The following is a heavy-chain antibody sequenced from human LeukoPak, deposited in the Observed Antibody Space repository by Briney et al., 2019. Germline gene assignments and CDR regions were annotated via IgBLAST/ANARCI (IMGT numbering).Heavy chain of an antibody. Sequence: ASVKVSCKASGYTFTSYDINWVRQATGQGLEWMGWMNPNSGNTGYAQKFQGRVTMTRNTSISTAYMELSSLRSEDTAVYYCARDRPNLRTLYNWNYDVWGKGTTVTVSS. V-gene: IGHV1-8*01. CDR2: MNPNSGNT. CDR3: ARDRPNLRTLYNWNYDV. J-gene: IGHJ6*04. CDR1: GYTFTSYD. D-gene: IGHD1-7*01.